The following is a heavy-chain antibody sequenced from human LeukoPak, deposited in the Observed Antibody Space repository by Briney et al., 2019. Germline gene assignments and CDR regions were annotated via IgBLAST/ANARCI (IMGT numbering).Heavy chain of an antibody. D-gene: IGHD1-26*01. CDR1: GFTFSSYA. CDR3: ARDLSVVGATTPGY. J-gene: IGHJ4*02. Sequence: PGRSLRLSCAASGFTFSSYAMHWVRQAPGKGLEWVAVISYDGSNKYYADSVKGRFTISGDNSKNTLYLQMNSLRAEDTAVYYCARDLSVVGATTPGYWGQGTLVTVSS. CDR2: ISYDGSNK. V-gene: IGHV3-30-3*01.